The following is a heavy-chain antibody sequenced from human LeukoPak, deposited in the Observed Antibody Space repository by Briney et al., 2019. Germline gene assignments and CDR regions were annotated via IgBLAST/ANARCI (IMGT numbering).Heavy chain of an antibody. Sequence: ASVKVSCKASGYTFTSYDINWVRQATGQGLEWMGWMNPNSGNTGYAQKFQGRVIMTRNTSISTAYMELSSLRSEDTAVYYCARGYCSSTSCRYRDDYWGQGTLVTVSS. CDR3: ARGYCSSTSCRYRDDY. J-gene: IGHJ4*02. CDR1: GYTFTSYD. V-gene: IGHV1-8*01. CDR2: MNPNSGNT. D-gene: IGHD2-2*01.